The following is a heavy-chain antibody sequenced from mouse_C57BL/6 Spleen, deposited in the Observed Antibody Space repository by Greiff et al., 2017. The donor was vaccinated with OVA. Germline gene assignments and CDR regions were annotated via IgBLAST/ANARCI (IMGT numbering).Heavy chain of an antibody. CDR1: GFTFTDYY. V-gene: IGHV7-3*01. CDR3: ASQYYGLYWYFDV. J-gene: IGHJ1*03. Sequence: EVQLVESGGGLVQPGGSLSLSCAASGFTFTDYYMSWVRQPPGKALEWLGFIRNKANGYTTEYSASVKGRFTISRDNSQSILYLQMNALRAEDSATYYCASQYYGLYWYFDVWGTGTTVTVSS. D-gene: IGHD1-2*01. CDR2: IRNKANGYTT.